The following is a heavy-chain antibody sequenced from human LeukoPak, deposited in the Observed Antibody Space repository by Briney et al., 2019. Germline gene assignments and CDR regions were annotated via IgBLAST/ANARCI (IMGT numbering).Heavy chain of an antibody. V-gene: IGHV4-34*01. J-gene: IGHJ4*02. Sequence: PSETLSLTCTVSGGSISSYYWSWLRRPPGKRLEWIGEINHSGSTNYNPSLKSRVTISVDTSKNQFSLKLSSVTAADTAVYYCARGGSSGYYFDYWGQGTLVTVSS. D-gene: IGHD3-22*01. CDR1: GGSISSYY. CDR2: INHSGST. CDR3: ARGGSSGYYFDY.